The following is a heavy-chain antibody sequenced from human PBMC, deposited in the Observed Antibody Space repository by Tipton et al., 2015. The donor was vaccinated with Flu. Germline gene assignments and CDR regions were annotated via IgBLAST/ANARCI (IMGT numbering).Heavy chain of an antibody. V-gene: IGHV4-38-2*02. CDR3: ARDRWEYASGFDS. CDR1: GYSIRSAYY. Sequence: TLSLTCSVSGYSIRSAYYWGWVRRPPGKGLEWIGTIYHSGTTSYNPSLKSRVSISVDTSKNQFSLKLTSMTAADTAVYYCARDRWEYASGFDSWGQGTLVTVSP. J-gene: IGHJ5*01. D-gene: IGHD6-19*01. CDR2: IYHSGTT.